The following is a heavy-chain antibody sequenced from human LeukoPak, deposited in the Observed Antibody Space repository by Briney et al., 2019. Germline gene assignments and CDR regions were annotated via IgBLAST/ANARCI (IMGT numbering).Heavy chain of an antibody. CDR1: GFTFSSYA. CDR2: INHSGST. Sequence: PGGSLRLSCAASGFTFSSYAMSWIRQPPGKGLEWIGEINHSGSTNYNPSLKSRVTISVDTSKNQFSLKLSSVTAADTAVYYCARQHRSGYYYFDYWGQGTLVTVSS. J-gene: IGHJ4*02. V-gene: IGHV4-34*01. CDR3: ARQHRSGYYYFDY. D-gene: IGHD3-22*01.